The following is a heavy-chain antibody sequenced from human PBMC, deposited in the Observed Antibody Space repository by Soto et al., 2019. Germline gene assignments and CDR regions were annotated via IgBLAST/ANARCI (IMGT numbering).Heavy chain of an antibody. CDR1: GGTFSTST. Sequence: QVQLVQSGAEVKKPGSSVKVSCKASGGTFSTSTFTWVRQAPGQGLEWMGRTIPILDVADYAQDFQDRVTLTADKSTSTAYMELTSLTSKDPAVYYCARDSPIGSTYSGYDAIDSWGQGTLVTVSS. V-gene: IGHV1-69*08. CDR2: TIPILDVA. D-gene: IGHD5-12*01. J-gene: IGHJ4*02. CDR3: ARDSPIGSTYSGYDAIDS.